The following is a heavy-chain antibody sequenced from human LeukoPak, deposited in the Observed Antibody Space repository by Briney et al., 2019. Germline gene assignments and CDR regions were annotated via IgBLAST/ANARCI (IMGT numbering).Heavy chain of an antibody. J-gene: IGHJ3*02. Sequence: PSQTLSLTCTVSGGSISSGDYYWSWIRQPPGKGLEWIGYIYYSGSTYYNPSLKSRVTISVDTSKNQFSLKLSSVTAADTAVYYCARVLYYYDSSGYYRSNDAFDIWGQGTMVTVSS. V-gene: IGHV4-30-4*08. CDR2: IYYSGST. CDR3: ARVLYYYDSSGYYRSNDAFDI. D-gene: IGHD3-22*01. CDR1: GGSISSGDYY.